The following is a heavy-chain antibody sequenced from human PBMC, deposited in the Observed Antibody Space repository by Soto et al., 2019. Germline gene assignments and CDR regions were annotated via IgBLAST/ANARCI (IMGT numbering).Heavy chain of an antibody. V-gene: IGHV4-59*08. CDR3: ARYSGYDTYYFDY. J-gene: IGHJ4*02. CDR1: GGSISSYY. Sequence: QVQLQESGPGLVKPSETLSLTCTVPGGSISSYYWSWIRQPPGKGLEWIGYIYYSGSTNYNPSPMSRVTISVDTSKNQFSLKLSSVTAADTAVYYCARYSGYDTYYFDYWGPGTLVTVSS. CDR2: IYYSGST. D-gene: IGHD5-12*01.